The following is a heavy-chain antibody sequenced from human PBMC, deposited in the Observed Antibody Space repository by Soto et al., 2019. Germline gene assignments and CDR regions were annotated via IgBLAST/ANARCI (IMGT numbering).Heavy chain of an antibody. CDR2: IIPIFGTA. CDR3: ARVNTPLTGTTGWFDP. J-gene: IGHJ5*02. D-gene: IGHD1-7*01. CDR1: GGTFSSYA. V-gene: IGHV1-69*01. Sequence: QVQLVQSGAEVKKPGSSVKVSCKASGGTFSSYAISWVRQAPGQGLEWMGGIIPIFGTANYAQKFQGRVTITAEESTSTAYMELSSLRSEDTAVYYCARVNTPLTGTTGWFDPWGQGTLVTVSS.